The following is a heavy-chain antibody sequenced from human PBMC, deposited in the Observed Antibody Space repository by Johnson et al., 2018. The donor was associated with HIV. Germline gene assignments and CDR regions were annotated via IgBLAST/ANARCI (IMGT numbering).Heavy chain of an antibody. CDR1: GFIVSSNY. Sequence: VQLVESGGGVVQPGRSLRLSCGASGFIVSSNYMSWVRQGPGKGLEWVSGISWYSGSLGYADSVKGRFTISRDNSKNSLYLQMNSLRAEDTALYYCALILTERDAFDIWGQGTMVTVS. CDR2: ISWYSGSL. V-gene: IGHV3-20*04. D-gene: IGHD3-9*01. J-gene: IGHJ3*02. CDR3: ALILTERDAFDI.